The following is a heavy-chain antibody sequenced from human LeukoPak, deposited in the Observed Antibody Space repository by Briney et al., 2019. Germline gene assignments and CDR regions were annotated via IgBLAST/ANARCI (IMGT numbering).Heavy chain of an antibody. J-gene: IGHJ4*02. CDR2: INPNSGGT. CDR1: GYTFTGYY. D-gene: IGHD3-22*01. Sequence: GASVKVSCKASGYTFTGYYMHWVRQAPGQGLEWMGWINPNSGGTNYAQKFQGRVTMTRDTSISTAYMELSRLRSDDTAVYYCARGAPDSSGYYHPPRKLDYWGQGTLVTVSS. CDR3: ARGAPDSSGYYHPPRKLDY. V-gene: IGHV1-2*02.